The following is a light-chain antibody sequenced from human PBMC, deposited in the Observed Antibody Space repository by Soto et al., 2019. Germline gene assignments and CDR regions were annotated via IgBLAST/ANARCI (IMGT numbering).Light chain of an antibody. J-gene: IGKJ1*01. CDR2: LAS. CDR1: QSLQHSNGYNY. V-gene: IGKV2-28*01. Sequence: DIVMTQSPLSLPVTPGEPASISCRSSQSLQHSNGYNYLGWYVQKPGQSPQILINLASNRASRDPARFSCSGSGTDFTLKISRVEAEDVGTYYCMQAVQTPAFGQGTKVDIK. CDR3: MQAVQTPA.